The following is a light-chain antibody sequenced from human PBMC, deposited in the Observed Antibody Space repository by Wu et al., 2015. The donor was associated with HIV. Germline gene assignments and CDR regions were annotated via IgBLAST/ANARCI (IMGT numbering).Light chain of an antibody. Sequence: EIVLTQSPATLSLSPGERATLSCRASQSVSSYLAWYQQEPGQAPRLLIYDASNRATGIPARFSGSGSGTDFTLTISSLEPVDFAVYYCQQRSTWPRTFGQGTKVEIK. J-gene: IGKJ1*01. CDR2: DAS. CDR1: QSVSSY. CDR3: QQRSTWPRT. V-gene: IGKV3-11*01.